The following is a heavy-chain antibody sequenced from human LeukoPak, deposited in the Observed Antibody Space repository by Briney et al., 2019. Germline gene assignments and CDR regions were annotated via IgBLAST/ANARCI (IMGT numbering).Heavy chain of an antibody. CDR3: ARQGGSYYTPFDS. CDR1: GGSISSSSYY. CDR2: IYYSGST. Sequence: PSETLSLTCTVSGGSISSSSYYWGWIRQPPGKGLEWIGNIYYSGSTYYNPSLRSRVTISVDTSKDQFSLKLNSVTAADTAVYYCARQGGSYYTPFDSWGRGTLVTVSS. V-gene: IGHV4-39*01. J-gene: IGHJ4*02. D-gene: IGHD1-26*01.